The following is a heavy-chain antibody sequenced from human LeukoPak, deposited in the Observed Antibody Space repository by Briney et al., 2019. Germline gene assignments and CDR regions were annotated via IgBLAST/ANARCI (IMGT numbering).Heavy chain of an antibody. Sequence: GGSLRPSCEASGFTFSNYWMHWVRQPPGKGLMWVSQISTDGSQTFYADSVKGRFTISRDNAQNTLFLQMDSLRPEDTAVYYCVRSPRSADFWGQGTLVTVSS. J-gene: IGHJ4*02. CDR1: GFTFSNYW. CDR3: VRSPRSADF. CDR2: ISTDGSQT. V-gene: IGHV3-74*01.